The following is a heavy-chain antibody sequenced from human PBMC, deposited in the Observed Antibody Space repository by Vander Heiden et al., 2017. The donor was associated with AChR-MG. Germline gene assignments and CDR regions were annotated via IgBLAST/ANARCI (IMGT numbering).Heavy chain of an antibody. CDR3: AKDSVRFLEWSPPRGWFDP. CDR1: GFTFSSYA. V-gene: IGHV3-23*01. Sequence: EVQLLESGGGLVQPGGSLRLSCAASGFTFSSYAMSWVRQAPGKGLGWVAAISGSGGSTYYADSVKGRFTISRDNSKNTLYLQMNSLRAEDTAVYYCAKDSVRFLEWSPPRGWFDPWGQGTLVTVSS. J-gene: IGHJ5*02. CDR2: ISGSGGST. D-gene: IGHD3-3*01.